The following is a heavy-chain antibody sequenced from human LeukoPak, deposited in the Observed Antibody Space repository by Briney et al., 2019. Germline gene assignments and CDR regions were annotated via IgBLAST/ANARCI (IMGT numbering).Heavy chain of an antibody. CDR2: IYWDNDR. D-gene: IGHD2-8*02. CDR1: GFSLTTIGGG. CDR3: AHRVFQGGYWDSGKFDY. J-gene: IGHJ4*02. Sequence: SGPTLVNPTQTLTLICTFSGFSLTTIGGGVCWIPQPLGKAPVGLALIYWDNDRRYNPSLRRRLSISKDTSKKQVVLTMSKMDPVDTATYYCAHRVFQGGYWDSGKFDYWGQGTPVTVSS. V-gene: IGHV2-5*02.